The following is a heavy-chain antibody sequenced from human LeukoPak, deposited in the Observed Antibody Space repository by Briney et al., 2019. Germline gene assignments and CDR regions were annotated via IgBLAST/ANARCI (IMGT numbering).Heavy chain of an antibody. CDR3: AREIAAAGTAYGY. CDR1: GGSFSGYY. J-gene: IGHJ4*02. CDR2: INHSGST. D-gene: IGHD6-13*01. V-gene: IGHV4-34*01. Sequence: PSETLSLTCAVYGGSFSGYYWSWVREPPGKGGEWIGEINHSGSTNYNPSLKSRVTISVDTSKNQFSLKLSSVTAADTAVYYCAREIAAAGTAYGYWGQGTLVTVSS.